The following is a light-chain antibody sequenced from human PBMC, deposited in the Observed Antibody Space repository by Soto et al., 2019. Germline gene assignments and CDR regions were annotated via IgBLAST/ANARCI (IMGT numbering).Light chain of an antibody. V-gene: IGKV3-11*01. Sequence: EIVLTQSPATLSLSPGERATLSCRASQSVSSYLAWYQQKLGQAPRLLIYDASNRATGVPARFSGSGSGTDFTLTISSLEPEDFAVYYCQQRYNWPLYTFGQGTKLEIK. CDR2: DAS. CDR3: QQRYNWPLYT. J-gene: IGKJ2*01. CDR1: QSVSSY.